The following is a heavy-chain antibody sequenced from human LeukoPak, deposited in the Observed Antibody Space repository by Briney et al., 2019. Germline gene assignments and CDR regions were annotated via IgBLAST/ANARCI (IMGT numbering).Heavy chain of an antibody. CDR2: ISGSGGST. D-gene: IGHD6-25*01. J-gene: IGHJ6*03. CDR1: GFTFSSYA. Sequence: PGGSLRLSCAASGFTFSSYAMSWVRQAPGKGLEWVSAISGSGGSTYYADSVKGRFTISRDNSKNTLYLQMNSLRAEDTAVYYCARRISSDGAREKLNYYYNYYMDVWGKGTTVTVSS. CDR3: ARRISSDGAREKLNYYYNYYMDV. V-gene: IGHV3-23*01.